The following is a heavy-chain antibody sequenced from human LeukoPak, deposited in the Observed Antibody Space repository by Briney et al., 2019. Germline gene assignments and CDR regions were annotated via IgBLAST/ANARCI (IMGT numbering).Heavy chain of an antibody. J-gene: IGHJ4*02. CDR3: ARLMGDRTPGY. CDR1: GFTFSSYA. CDR2: ISSNGGST. Sequence: QPGGSLRLSCAASGFTFSSYAMHWVRQAPGKGLEYVSAISSNGGSTYYANSVKGRFTISRYNAKNSLYVQMDSLRAEDTAVYYCARLMGDRTPGYWGRGTLVTVSS. D-gene: IGHD3-16*01. V-gene: IGHV3-64*01.